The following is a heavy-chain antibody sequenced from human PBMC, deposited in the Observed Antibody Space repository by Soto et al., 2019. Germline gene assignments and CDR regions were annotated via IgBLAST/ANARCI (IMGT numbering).Heavy chain of an antibody. CDR1: GFTFRNYW. CDR2: VNSDGHDT. J-gene: IGHJ4*02. CDR3: TRGRENYSYFEY. Sequence: GRSMRLPCAAYGFTFRNYWMSRLRQAPGKGLVWVSRVNSDGHDTVYADSVKGRFPLPRDNAKNTVFLQMSSLRAEDTAVYYCTRGRENYSYFEYWGQGIVVTVSS. D-gene: IGHD1-26*01. V-gene: IGHV3-74*01.